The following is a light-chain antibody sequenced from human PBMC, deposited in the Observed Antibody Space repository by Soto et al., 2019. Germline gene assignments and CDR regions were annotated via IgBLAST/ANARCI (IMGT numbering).Light chain of an antibody. J-gene: IGLJ1*01. CDR3: CSYAGSSTFV. Sequence: QSALTQPASVSGSPGQSITISCTGTSSDVGNYNLVSWYQQLPGKAPKLMIYEGSKRPSGISNRFSGSKSGNTASLTISGLQAEDEADYYCCSYAGSSTFVFGPGTKVTVL. CDR1: SSDVGNYNL. V-gene: IGLV2-23*01. CDR2: EGS.